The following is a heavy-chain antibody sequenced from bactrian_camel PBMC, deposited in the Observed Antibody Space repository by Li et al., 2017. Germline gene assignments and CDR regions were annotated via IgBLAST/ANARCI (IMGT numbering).Heavy chain of an antibody. J-gene: IGHJ4*01. CDR3: AAKSSSYGISGCRLSSEYSS. V-gene: IGHV3S63*01. CDR2: IYSDGTP. Sequence: VQLVESGGGSVQAGETLTLSCSASGYTLDDSDVAWYRQAPGNQCERVSTIYSDGTPYYADSVKGRFTISRDNAKNTVYLQMNSLKPEDTAKYYCAAKSSSYGISGCRLSSEYSSWGQGTQVTVS. D-gene: IGHD6*01. CDR1: GYTLDDSD.